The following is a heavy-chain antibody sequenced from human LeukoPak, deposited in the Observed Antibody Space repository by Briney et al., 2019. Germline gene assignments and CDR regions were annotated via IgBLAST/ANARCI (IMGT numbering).Heavy chain of an antibody. D-gene: IGHD6-13*01. CDR1: ADSISPYY. J-gene: IGHJ4*02. CDR3: AREYSSFEY. CDR2: INYSGTT. V-gene: IGHV4-59*01. Sequence: PSETLSLTCTVSADSISPYYWHWIRQPPGKGLEWIGYINYSGTTDYNPSLKSRVTISVDTPKKQLFLRLRSMTAADTAVYYCAREYSSFEYWGQGTLVTVSS.